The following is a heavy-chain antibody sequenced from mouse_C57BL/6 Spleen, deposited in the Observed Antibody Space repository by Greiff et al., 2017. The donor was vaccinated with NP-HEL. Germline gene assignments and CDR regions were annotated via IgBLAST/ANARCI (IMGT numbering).Heavy chain of an antibody. CDR3: ARDAGGNYNYAMDY. J-gene: IGHJ4*01. CDR1: GFTFSDFY. CDR2: SRNKANDYTT. Sequence: EVKLVESGGGLVQSGRSLRLSCATSGFTFSDFYMEWVRQAPGKGLEWIAASRNKANDYTTEYSASVKGRFIVSRDTSQSILYLQMNALRAEDTAIYYCARDAGGNYNYAMDYWGQGTSVTVSS. V-gene: IGHV7-1*01. D-gene: IGHD2-1*01.